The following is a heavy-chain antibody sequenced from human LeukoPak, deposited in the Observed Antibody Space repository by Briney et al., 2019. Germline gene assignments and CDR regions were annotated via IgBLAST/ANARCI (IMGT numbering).Heavy chain of an antibody. D-gene: IGHD3-22*01. CDR1: GFTFSSYS. J-gene: IGHJ5*02. V-gene: IGHV3-21*04. CDR3: AREVSSYDSSGYYYLNWFDP. CDR2: ISSSSSYI. Sequence: GGSLRLSXAASGFTFSSYSMNWVRQAPGKGLEWVSSISSSSSYIYYADSVKGRFTISRDNAKNSLYLQMNSLRAEDTALYYCAREVSSYDSSGYYYLNWFDPWGQGTLVTVSS.